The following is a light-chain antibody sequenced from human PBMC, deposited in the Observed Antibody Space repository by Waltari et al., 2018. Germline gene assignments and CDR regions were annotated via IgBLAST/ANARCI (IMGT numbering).Light chain of an antibody. CDR2: AAS. Sequence: DIQMTQSPSSLSASVGDRVTITCRSGQSISNYLNWYQHKPGKAPKLLIYAASSLHSGVPSRFSGSGSGTDFTLTISSLQPEDFAIYYCQQSYTTPRYTFGQGTKLEI. V-gene: IGKV1-39*01. CDR1: QSISNY. CDR3: QQSYTTPRYT. J-gene: IGKJ2*01.